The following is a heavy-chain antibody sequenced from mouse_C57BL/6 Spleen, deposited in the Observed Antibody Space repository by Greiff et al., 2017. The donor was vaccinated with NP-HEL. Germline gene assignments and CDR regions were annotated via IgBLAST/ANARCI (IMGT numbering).Heavy chain of an antibody. CDR3: ARRASTMAPMDY. CDR1: GYTFTSYW. D-gene: IGHD2-1*01. V-gene: IGHV1-69*01. CDR2: IDPSDSYT. Sequence: QVQLQQPGAELVMPGASVKLSCKASGYTFTSYWMHWVKQRPGQGLEWIGEIDPSDSYTNYNQKFKGKSTLTVDKSSSTAYMQLSSLTSEDSAVYYCARRASTMAPMDYWGQGTSGTVSS. J-gene: IGHJ4*01.